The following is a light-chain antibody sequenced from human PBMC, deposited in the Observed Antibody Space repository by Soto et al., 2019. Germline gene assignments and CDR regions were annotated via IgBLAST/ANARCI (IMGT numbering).Light chain of an antibody. CDR1: QTVGVR. CDR3: HQRQRWPRT. V-gene: IGKV3-11*01. Sequence: EIVLTQSPATLSSSPGERATLSCRASQTVGVRLAWYQHKPGQAPRLIIYEASNRAAGIPARFSGSESGTDFTLTITSLEPEDFAFDYCHQRQRWPRTFGQGTKVEIK. J-gene: IGKJ1*01. CDR2: EAS.